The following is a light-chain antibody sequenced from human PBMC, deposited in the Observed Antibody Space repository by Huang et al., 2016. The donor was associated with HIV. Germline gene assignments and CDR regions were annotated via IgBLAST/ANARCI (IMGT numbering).Light chain of an antibody. CDR1: QSVSSN. CDR3: QQYNNWLVIT. Sequence: EIVMTQSPATLSVSPGERATLSCRASQSVSSNLAWYQQKPGQAPRLLIYGASTRATGIPARFSGSGSGTEFTLPISSLQSEDFAVYYCQQYNNWLVITFDQGTRLEIK. J-gene: IGKJ5*01. V-gene: IGKV3-15*01. CDR2: GAS.